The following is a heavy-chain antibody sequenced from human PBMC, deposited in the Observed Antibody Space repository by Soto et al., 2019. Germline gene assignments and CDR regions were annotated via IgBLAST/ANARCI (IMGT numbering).Heavy chain of an antibody. CDR3: ARAPGYSSGWYDY. V-gene: IGHV4-59*08. J-gene: IGHJ4*02. CDR1: GGSISSYY. D-gene: IGHD6-19*01. CDR2: IYYSGST. Sequence: SETLSLTYTVSGGSISSYYWSWIRQPPGKGLEWIGYIYYSGSTNYNPSLKSRVTISVDTSKNQFSLKLSSVTAADTAVYYCARAPGYSSGWYDYWGQGTLVTVSS.